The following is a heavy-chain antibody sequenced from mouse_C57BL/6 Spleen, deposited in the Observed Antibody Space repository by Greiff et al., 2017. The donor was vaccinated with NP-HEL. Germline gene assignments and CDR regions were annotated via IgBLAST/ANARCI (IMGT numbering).Heavy chain of an antibody. CDR1: GFSLTSSG. Sequence: VKLVESGPGLVAPSQSLSITCTVSGFSLTSSGVDWVRQSPGKGLEWLGVIWGVGSTNYNSALKSRLSLSKDNSKSQVFLKMNSLQTDDTAMYYCARVSYDGYSYAMDYWGQGTSVTVSS. CDR2: IWGVGST. D-gene: IGHD2-3*01. V-gene: IGHV2-6*01. J-gene: IGHJ4*01. CDR3: ARVSYDGYSYAMDY.